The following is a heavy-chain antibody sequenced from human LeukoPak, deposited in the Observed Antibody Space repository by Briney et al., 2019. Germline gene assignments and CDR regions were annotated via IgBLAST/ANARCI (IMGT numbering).Heavy chain of an antibody. CDR2: IYYSGST. Sequence: SETLSLTCTVSGGSISSYYWSWTRQPRGKGLEWIGYIYYSGSTNYNPSLKSRVTISVDTSKNQFSLKLSSVTAADTAVYYCARDRKTPPYYYYYYMDVWGKGTTVTVSS. D-gene: IGHD1-14*01. CDR1: GGSISSYY. J-gene: IGHJ6*03. CDR3: ARDRKTPPYYYYYYMDV. V-gene: IGHV4-59*01.